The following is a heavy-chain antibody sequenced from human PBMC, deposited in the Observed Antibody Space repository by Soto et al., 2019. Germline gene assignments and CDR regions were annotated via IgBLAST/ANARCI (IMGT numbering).Heavy chain of an antibody. D-gene: IGHD2-21*01. Sequence: GGSLRLSCAASGFTFSTSAISWVRQAPGKGLEWVSAVSANGQGIYYADSATGRFTISRDDSKNTVFLHMDSLSAEDTAVYYWANDRHYSRYYFDYWGHGTLVTVSS. J-gene: IGHJ4*01. CDR3: ANDRHYSRYYFDY. CDR2: VSANGQGI. CDR1: GFTFSTSA. V-gene: IGHV3-23*01.